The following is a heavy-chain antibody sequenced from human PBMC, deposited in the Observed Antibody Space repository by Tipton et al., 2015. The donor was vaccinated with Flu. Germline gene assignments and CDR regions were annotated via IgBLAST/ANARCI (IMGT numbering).Heavy chain of an antibody. J-gene: IGHJ4*02. CDR3: ASFISEYNWNYGEGLDY. Sequence: LRLSCTVSGESISGYYWGWIRQPPGKGLEWIGSIYHSGSTYCNPSLKSRVTISVDTSKNQFSLKLSSVTAADTAVYYCASFISEYNWNYGEGLDYWGQGTLVTVSS. CDR2: IYHSGST. CDR1: GESISGYY. V-gene: IGHV4-38-2*02. D-gene: IGHD1-7*01.